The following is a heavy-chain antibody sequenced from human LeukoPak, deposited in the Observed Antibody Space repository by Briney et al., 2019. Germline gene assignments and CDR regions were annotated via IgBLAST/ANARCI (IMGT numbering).Heavy chain of an antibody. Sequence: GGSLRLSCAASGFTFDEYAMHWVRQAPGKGLEWVSGISWNSGSIGYADSVKGRFTISRDNAKKSLYLQMNSLRAEDTAFYYCAKDKRAAGTFNYFDYWGQGTLVTVSS. J-gene: IGHJ4*02. V-gene: IGHV3-9*01. CDR1: GFTFDEYA. CDR2: ISWNSGSI. D-gene: IGHD6-13*01. CDR3: AKDKRAAGTFNYFDY.